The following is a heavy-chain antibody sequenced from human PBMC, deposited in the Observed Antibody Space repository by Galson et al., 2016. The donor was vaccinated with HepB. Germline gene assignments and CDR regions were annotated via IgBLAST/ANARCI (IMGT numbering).Heavy chain of an antibody. V-gene: IGHV4-39*01. CDR3: ARQARGAAWACDI. J-gene: IGHJ3*02. CDR2: IYYSGST. CDR1: GGSISSSSYY. D-gene: IGHD1-26*01. Sequence: SETLSLTCTVSGGSISSSSYYWGWIRQPPGKGLEWIGSIYYSGSTYYNPSLKSRVTISVDTSKNQFSLKLSSVTAADTAVYYCARQARGAAWACDIWGPGTMVPVSS.